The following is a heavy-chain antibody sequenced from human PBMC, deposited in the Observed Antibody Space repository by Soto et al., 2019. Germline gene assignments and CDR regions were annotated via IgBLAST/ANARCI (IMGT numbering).Heavy chain of an antibody. D-gene: IGHD3-3*01. Sequence: GGSLRLSCAASGFTFSSYAMSWVRQAPGKGLEWVSAISGSGGSTYYADSVKGRFTISRDNSKNTLYLQMNSLRAEDTAVYYCAKGQGQFLEWLYGFDYWGQGTLVTVSS. V-gene: IGHV3-23*01. CDR3: AKGQGQFLEWLYGFDY. CDR2: ISGSGGST. J-gene: IGHJ4*02. CDR1: GFTFSSYA.